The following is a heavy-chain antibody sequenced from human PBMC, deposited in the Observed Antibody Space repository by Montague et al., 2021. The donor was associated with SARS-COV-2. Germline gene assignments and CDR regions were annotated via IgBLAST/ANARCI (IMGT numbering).Heavy chain of an antibody. CDR2: INHSGST. V-gene: IGHV4-38-2*02. Sequence: SETLSLTCTVSGYSISSGYYWGWIRQPPGKGLEWIGEINHSGSTNYNPSLKSRVTISVDTSKNQFSLKLSSVTAADTAVHYCARGYDYGWGSYRYIHWFDPWGQGTLVTVSS. J-gene: IGHJ5*02. CDR1: GYSISSGYY. D-gene: IGHD3-16*02. CDR3: ARGYDYGWGSYRYIHWFDP.